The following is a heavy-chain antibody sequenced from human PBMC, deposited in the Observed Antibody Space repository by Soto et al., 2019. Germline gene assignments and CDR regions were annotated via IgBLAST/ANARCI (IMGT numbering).Heavy chain of an antibody. CDR1: GFIFTNYW. CDR3: ARVRYYDRNFDY. CDR2: IKYDGNEK. D-gene: IGHD3-16*01. V-gene: IGHV3-7*05. J-gene: IGHJ4*02. Sequence: GGSLSLSCAASGFIFTNYWMSWVRQAPGKGLEWVAIIKYDGNEKYYVDPVRGRFTISRDNAKNSVYLQMSSLRAEDTAVYYCARVRYYDRNFDYWGQGTLVTVSS.